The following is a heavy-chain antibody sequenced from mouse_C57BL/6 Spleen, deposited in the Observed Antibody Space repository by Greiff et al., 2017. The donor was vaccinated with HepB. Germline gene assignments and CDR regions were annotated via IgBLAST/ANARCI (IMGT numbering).Heavy chain of an antibody. CDR1: GYTFTDYY. CDR2: INPNNGGT. D-gene: IGHD2-4*01. J-gene: IGHJ4*01. V-gene: IGHV1-26*01. Sequence: EVQLQQSGPELVKPGASVKISCKASGYTFTDYYLNWVKQSHGKSLEWIGDINPNNGGTSYNQKLKGKATLTVDKSSSTAYMELRSLTSEDSAVYYCARGFYYDYPYAMDYWGQGTSVTVSS. CDR3: ARGFYYDYPYAMDY.